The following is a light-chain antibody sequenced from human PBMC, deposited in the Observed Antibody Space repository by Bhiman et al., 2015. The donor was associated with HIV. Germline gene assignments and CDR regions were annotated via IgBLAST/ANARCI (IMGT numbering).Light chain of an antibody. CDR1: SSNLGAGYA. J-gene: IGLJ1*01. CDR3: AAWDDSLSGPDV. Sequence: QSVLTQPPSVSGAPGQRVTISCTGSSSNLGAGYAVHWYQQLPGAAPKLLIHGSTNRPSGVPDRFSGSKSGTSASLAISGLRSEDEADYYCAAWDDSLSGPDVFGTGTKVTVL. CDR2: GST. V-gene: IGLV1-50*01.